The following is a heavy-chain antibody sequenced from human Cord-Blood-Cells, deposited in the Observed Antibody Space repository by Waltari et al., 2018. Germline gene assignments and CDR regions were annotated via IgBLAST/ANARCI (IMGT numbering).Heavy chain of an antibody. CDR2: IYYSGST. CDR1: GGSLSSSSYY. Sequence: QLQLQESGSRLVEPSETVSPTRTVCGGSLSSSSYYWGWIRPPPGKGLARIGSIYYSGSTYYTPSLKSRVTISVDTSKNQFSRKLSSVTAADTAVYYCARHEPHFGVVIPTFDYWGQGTLVTVSS. D-gene: IGHD3-3*01. CDR3: ARHEPHFGVVIPTFDY. V-gene: IGHV4-39*01. J-gene: IGHJ4*02.